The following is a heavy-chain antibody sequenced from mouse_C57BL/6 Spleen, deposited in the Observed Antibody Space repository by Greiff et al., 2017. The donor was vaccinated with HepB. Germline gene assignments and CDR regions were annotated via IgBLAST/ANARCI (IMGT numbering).Heavy chain of an antibody. Sequence: VQLQQSGAELVKPGASVKISCKASGYAFSSYWMNWVKQRPGKGLEWIGQIYPGDGDTNYNGKFKGKATLTADKSSSTAYMQLSSLTSEDSAVYFCARAEYYGSSLSYWYVDGWGTGTTVTVSS. CDR1: GYAFSSYW. J-gene: IGHJ1*03. D-gene: IGHD1-1*01. CDR2: IYPGDGDT. CDR3: ARAEYYGSSLSYWYVDG. V-gene: IGHV1-80*01.